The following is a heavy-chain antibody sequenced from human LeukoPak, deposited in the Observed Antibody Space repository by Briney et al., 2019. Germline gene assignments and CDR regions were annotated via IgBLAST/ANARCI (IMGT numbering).Heavy chain of an antibody. D-gene: IGHD5-12*01. V-gene: IGHV3-15*01. Sequence: PGGSLRLSCAASGFSFSNAWMNWVRQAPGKGLEWVGRIKSKTEGGTADYAAPVKGRFTFSRDDSKDTLYLQMNSLIIADTGVYYCTTCGYSGYDSNYWGQGVLVTVSS. J-gene: IGHJ4*02. CDR3: TTCGYSGYDSNY. CDR1: GFSFSNAW. CDR2: IKSKTEGGTA.